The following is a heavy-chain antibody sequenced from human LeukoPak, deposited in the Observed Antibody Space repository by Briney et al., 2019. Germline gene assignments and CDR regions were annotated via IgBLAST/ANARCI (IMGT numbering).Heavy chain of an antibody. CDR1: GFSFHSYA. CDR3: AKVIDYGALDACDV. J-gene: IGHJ3*01. V-gene: IGHV3-23*01. CDR2: ISGSAVNT. Sequence: GGSLRLSCAASGFSFHSYALTWVRQAPGEGLEWVAGISGSAVNTHYADSVKGRFCISRDNSKNTVYLQMNSLKPEDTAVYYCAKVIDYGALDACDVWGQGTMVTVSS. D-gene: IGHD4/OR15-4a*01.